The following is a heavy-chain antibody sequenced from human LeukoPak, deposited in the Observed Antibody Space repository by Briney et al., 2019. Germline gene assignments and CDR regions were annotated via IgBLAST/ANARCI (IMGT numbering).Heavy chain of an antibody. Sequence: GGSLRLSCAASGFTFSSYGMHWVRQAPGKGLEWVAFIRFDGSNKYYADSVKGRFTISRDNSKNTLYLQMNSLRADDTAVYYCAKYGSGSSSNYFDYWGQGTLVTVSS. CDR3: AKYGSGSSSNYFDY. CDR2: IRFDGSNK. J-gene: IGHJ4*02. V-gene: IGHV3-30*02. CDR1: GFTFSSYG. D-gene: IGHD3-10*01.